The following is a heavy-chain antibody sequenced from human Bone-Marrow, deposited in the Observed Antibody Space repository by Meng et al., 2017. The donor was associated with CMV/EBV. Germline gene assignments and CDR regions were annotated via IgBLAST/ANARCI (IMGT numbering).Heavy chain of an antibody. CDR2: IYHGGST. Sequence: GSLRLSCTVSGYSISSGYYWGWIRQPPGKGLEWIGSIYHGGSTYYNPSLKSRVTISVDTSKNQFSLKRSSVTAADTAVYYCGCCSSTSLSRGGDYFDYWGQGTRVTVSS. J-gene: IGHJ4*02. D-gene: IGHD2-2*01. CDR3: GCCSSTSLSRGGDYFDY. V-gene: IGHV4-38-2*02. CDR1: GYSISSGYY.